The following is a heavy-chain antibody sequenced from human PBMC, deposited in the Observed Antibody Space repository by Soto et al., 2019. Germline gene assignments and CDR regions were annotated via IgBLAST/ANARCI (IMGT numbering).Heavy chain of an antibody. CDR2: INHSGST. CDR1: GGSFSGYY. Sequence: SETLSLTCAVYGGSFSGYYWSWIRQPPGKGLEWIGEINHSGSTNYNPSLKSRVTISVDTSKNQFSLKLSSATAADTAVYYCAGRDYYYYGMDVWGQGTTVTVSS. J-gene: IGHJ6*02. D-gene: IGHD1-26*01. CDR3: AGRDYYYYGMDV. V-gene: IGHV4-34*01.